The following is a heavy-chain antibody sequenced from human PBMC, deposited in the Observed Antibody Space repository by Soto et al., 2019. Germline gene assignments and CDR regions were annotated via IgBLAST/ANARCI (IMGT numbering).Heavy chain of an antibody. V-gene: IGHV3-23*01. CDR3: AKDYLRWAQS. CDR2: ISGSGST. D-gene: IGHD1-26*01. CDR1: GFTFSDYG. Sequence: PGGSLRLSCAASGFTFSDYGMSWVRQAPGKGLEWVSAISGSGSTFYADYVKARFTISRDNSKNTLYLQMNSLRAEDTAVYYCAKDYLRWAQSWGQRTLVTVSS. J-gene: IGHJ5*02.